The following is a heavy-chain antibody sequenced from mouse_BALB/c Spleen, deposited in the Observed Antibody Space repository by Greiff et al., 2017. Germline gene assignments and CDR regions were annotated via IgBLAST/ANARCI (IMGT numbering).Heavy chain of an antibody. V-gene: IGHV1-12*01. CDR2: IYPGNGDN. CDR1: GYTFTSYN. J-gene: IGHJ3*01. D-gene: IGHD1-1*01. CDR3: ARGTGSSLAWFAY. Sequence: LQQPGAELVKPGASVKMSCKASGYTFTSYNMHWVKQTPGQGLEWIGAIYPGNGDNSYNQKFKGKATLTADKSSSTAYMQLSSLTSEDSAVYYCARGTGSSLAWFAYWGQGTLVTVSA.